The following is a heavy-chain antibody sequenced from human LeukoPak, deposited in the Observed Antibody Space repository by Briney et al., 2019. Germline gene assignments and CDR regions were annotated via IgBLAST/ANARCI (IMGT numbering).Heavy chain of an antibody. CDR1: GFTFSSYA. J-gene: IGHJ4*02. D-gene: IGHD5-18*01. V-gene: IGHV3-23*01. CDR2: ISGSGGST. CDR3: AKDRDTAMVGNFDY. Sequence: GGSLRLSCAASGFTFSSYAMSWVRQAPGKGLEWVSAISGSGGSTYYADSVKGRFTISRDNSKNTLYLQMNSLRAEDTAVYCCAKDRDTAMVGNFDYWGQGTLVTVSP.